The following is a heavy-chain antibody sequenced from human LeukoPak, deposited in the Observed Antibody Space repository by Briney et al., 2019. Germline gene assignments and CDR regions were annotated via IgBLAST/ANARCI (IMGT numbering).Heavy chain of an antibody. V-gene: IGHV1-69*06. Sequence: GASVKVSCKATGGTFSGYAFSWVRQAPGQGLEWMGRIIPIFNTTNSAQKFQGRVTITADKSSSTAYMELSSLRSDDTAVYYCARQGGARQDYHMDVWGRGTTVTVSS. D-gene: IGHD3-16*01. CDR2: IIPIFNTT. J-gene: IGHJ6*03. CDR3: ARQGGARQDYHMDV. CDR1: GGTFSGYA.